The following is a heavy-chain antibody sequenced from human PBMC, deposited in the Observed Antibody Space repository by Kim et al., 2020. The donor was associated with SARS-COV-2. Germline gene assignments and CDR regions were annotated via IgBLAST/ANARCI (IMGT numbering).Heavy chain of an antibody. D-gene: IGHD3-3*01. CDR2: INCNSGAT. V-gene: IGHV1-2*02. CDR1: GYTFNGYY. J-gene: IGHJ6*02. Sequence: ASVKVSCKASGYTFNGYYMHWVRQAPGQGLEWMGWINCNSGATDYAQKFQGRVTMTRDTSISTAYMELRRLRFDDTAVYYCARDSFDYYGMDAWGQGNTVTVSS. CDR3: ARDSFDYYGMDA.